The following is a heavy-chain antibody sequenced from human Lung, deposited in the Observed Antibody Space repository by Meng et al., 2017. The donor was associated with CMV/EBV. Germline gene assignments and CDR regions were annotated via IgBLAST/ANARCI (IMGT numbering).Heavy chain of an antibody. CDR2: MNPNSGKT. D-gene: IGHD2-2*01. Sequence: SVKVSXKASGYAFISSDINWVRQATGQGLEWMGWMNPNSGKTGYAQKFQGRVTITRDISINTAYMEVSSLRSEDTAVYFCARGSSSTSWGFDDWGQGPLVTVSS. CDR3: ARGSSSTSWGFDD. V-gene: IGHV1-8*03. J-gene: IGHJ4*02. CDR1: GYAFISSD.